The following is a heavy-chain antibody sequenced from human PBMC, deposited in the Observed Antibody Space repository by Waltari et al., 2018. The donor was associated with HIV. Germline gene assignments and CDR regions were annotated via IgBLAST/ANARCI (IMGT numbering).Heavy chain of an antibody. CDR1: GFTFSNAW. V-gene: IGHV3-15*01. J-gene: IGHJ4*02. CDR3: TTVRDGYNIDY. D-gene: IGHD5-12*01. Sequence: EVQLVESGGGLVKPGGSIRLSCAASGFTFSNAWLSGVRQAPGKGLEWVGRIKSKTDGGTTDYAAPVKGRFTISRDDSKNTLYLQMNSLKTEDTAVYYCTTVRDGYNIDYWGQGTLVTVSS. CDR2: IKSKTDGGTT.